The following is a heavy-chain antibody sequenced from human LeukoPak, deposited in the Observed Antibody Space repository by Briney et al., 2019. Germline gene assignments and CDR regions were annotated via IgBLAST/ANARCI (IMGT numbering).Heavy chain of an antibody. Sequence: GGSLRLSCAASGFTFSSYSMNWVRQAPGKGLEWVSYISSSSSTIYYADSVKGRFTISRDNAKNSPYLQMNSLRAEDTAVYYCASMGGSGSYYNEGLGYWGQGTLVTVSS. CDR2: ISSSSSTI. V-gene: IGHV3-48*01. CDR1: GFTFSSYS. CDR3: ASMGGSGSYYNEGLGY. D-gene: IGHD3-10*01. J-gene: IGHJ4*02.